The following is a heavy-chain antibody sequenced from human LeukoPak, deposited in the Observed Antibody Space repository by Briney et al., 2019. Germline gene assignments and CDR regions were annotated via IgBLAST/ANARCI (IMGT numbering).Heavy chain of an antibody. CDR1: GFTFDDYA. CDR2: ISWNSGSI. CDR3: ARDQSSSWYGEVAYYYGMDV. D-gene: IGHD6-13*01. Sequence: GRSLRLSCAASGFTFDDYAMHWVRQAPGKGLEWVSGISWNSGSIGYADSVKGRFTISRDNAKNTLYLQMNSLRAEDTAVYYCARDQSSSWYGEVAYYYGMDVWGQGTTVTVSS. V-gene: IGHV3-9*01. J-gene: IGHJ6*02.